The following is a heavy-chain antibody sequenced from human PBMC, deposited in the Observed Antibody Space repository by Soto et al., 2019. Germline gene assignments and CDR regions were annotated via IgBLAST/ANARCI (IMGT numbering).Heavy chain of an antibody. CDR2: ISAYNGNT. D-gene: IGHD2-2*01. Sequence: QVQLVQSGAEVKKPGASVKVSCKASGYTFTSYGISWVRQAPGQGLEWMGWISAYNGNTNYAQKLQGRVTMTTDTSTRTAYMELRSLRSDDTAVYYCARDGMGDIVVVPAAMHWFDPWGQGTLVTVSS. J-gene: IGHJ5*02. CDR3: ARDGMGDIVVVPAAMHWFDP. CDR1: GYTFTSYG. V-gene: IGHV1-18*01.